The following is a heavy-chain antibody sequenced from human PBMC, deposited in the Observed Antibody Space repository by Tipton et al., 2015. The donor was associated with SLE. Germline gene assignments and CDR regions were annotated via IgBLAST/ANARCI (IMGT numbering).Heavy chain of an antibody. D-gene: IGHD1-26*01. CDR1: GGSFSGYY. Sequence: TLSLTCAVYGGSFSGYYWSWIRQPPGKGLEWIGEINHSGSTNYNPSLKSRVTISVDTSKHQFSLKLSSVTAADTAVYYCARGLYQSGSSDYWGQGTLVTVSS. CDR2: INHSGST. CDR3: ARGLYQSGSSDY. J-gene: IGHJ4*02. V-gene: IGHV4-34*01.